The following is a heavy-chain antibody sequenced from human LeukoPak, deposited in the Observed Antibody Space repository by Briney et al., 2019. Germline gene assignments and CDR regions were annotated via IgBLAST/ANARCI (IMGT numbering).Heavy chain of an antibody. CDR1: GFTFSSYG. J-gene: IGHJ4*02. Sequence: GRSLRLSCAASGFTFSSYGMHWVRQAPGKGLEWVSVIYSGGSTYYADSVKDRFTISRDNSKNTLYLQMNSLRAEDTAVYYCARAGRGYSYGYPEYYFDYWGQGTLVTVSS. D-gene: IGHD5-18*01. CDR3: ARAGRGYSYGYPEYYFDY. V-gene: IGHV3-53*01. CDR2: IYSGGST.